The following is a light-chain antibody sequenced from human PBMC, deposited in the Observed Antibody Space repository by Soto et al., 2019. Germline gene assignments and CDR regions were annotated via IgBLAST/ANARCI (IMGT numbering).Light chain of an antibody. CDR3: CSYAGSSIYV. Sequence: LAQPAPGSWAPWPALTISCPGTRRCLGSYNLVSWYQQHPDKAPKVMIYEGSKRPSGVSNRFSGSKSGNTASLTISGLQAEDEADYYCCSYAGSSIYVFGTGTKVTVL. CDR1: RRCLGSYNL. J-gene: IGLJ1*01. CDR2: EGS. V-gene: IGLV2-23*01.